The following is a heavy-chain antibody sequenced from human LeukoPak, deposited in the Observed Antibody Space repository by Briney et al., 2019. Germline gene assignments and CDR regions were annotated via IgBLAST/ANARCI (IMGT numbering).Heavy chain of an antibody. Sequence: PSETLSLTCTVSGGSISSYYWSWIRQPPGKGLEWIGYIYYSGSTSYNPSLKSRVTISVDTSKNQFSLKLSSVTAADTAVYYCARDSVVVAATPKSYYYYGMDVWGQGTTVTVSS. CDR2: IYYSGST. D-gene: IGHD2-15*01. V-gene: IGHV4-59*01. CDR1: GGSISSYY. J-gene: IGHJ6*02. CDR3: ARDSVVVAATPKSYYYYGMDV.